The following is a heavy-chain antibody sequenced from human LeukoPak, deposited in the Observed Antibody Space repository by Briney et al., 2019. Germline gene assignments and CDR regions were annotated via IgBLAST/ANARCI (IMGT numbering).Heavy chain of an antibody. D-gene: IGHD1-26*01. CDR1: GGSISSYY. V-gene: IGHV4-59*08. Sequence: SETLSLTCTVSGGSISSYYWSWIRQPPGKGLEGIGYIYYSGSTNYNPSLKSRVTISVDTSKNQFSLKLSSVTAADTAVYYCARLYRATDAFDIWGQGTMVTVSS. CDR3: ARLYRATDAFDI. J-gene: IGHJ3*02. CDR2: IYYSGST.